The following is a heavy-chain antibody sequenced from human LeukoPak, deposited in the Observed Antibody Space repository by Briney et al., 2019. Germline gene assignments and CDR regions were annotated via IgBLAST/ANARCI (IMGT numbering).Heavy chain of an antibody. CDR3: ARDMFYGDYSCYYGMDV. Sequence: GGSLRLSCAASGFTFSDYYMSWIRQAPGKGLEWVSYISSSGSTIYYADSVKGRFTISRDNAKNSLYLQMNSLRAEDTAVYYCARDMFYGDYSCYYGMDVWGQGTTVTVSS. J-gene: IGHJ6*02. D-gene: IGHD4-17*01. CDR1: GFTFSDYY. CDR2: ISSSGSTI. V-gene: IGHV3-11*01.